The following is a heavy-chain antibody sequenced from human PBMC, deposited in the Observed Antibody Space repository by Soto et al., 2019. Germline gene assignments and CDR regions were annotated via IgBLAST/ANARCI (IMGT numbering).Heavy chain of an antibody. CDR3: ARGALCSSSNCFGSGAFDI. CDR2: LSSSGTYI. D-gene: IGHD2-2*01. Sequence: GWALRLSCAASGFTFNKYYMNWVRQAPGKGLEWVSSLSSSGTYIYYADSVKGRFTISRDNAKNSLYLQVNSLRAEDTAVYYCARGALCSSSNCFGSGAFDIWGQGTMVTASS. V-gene: IGHV3-21*01. J-gene: IGHJ3*02. CDR1: GFTFNKYY.